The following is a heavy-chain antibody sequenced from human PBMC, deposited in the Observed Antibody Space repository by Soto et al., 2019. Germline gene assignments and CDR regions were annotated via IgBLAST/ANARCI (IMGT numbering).Heavy chain of an antibody. J-gene: IGHJ5*02. CDR2: IIPILGIA. CDR1: GGTFSSYT. Sequence: QVQLVQSGAEVKKPGSSVKVSCKASGGTFSSYTISWVRQAPGQGLEWMGRIIPILGIANYAQKFQGRVTITADKSPGTAYMELSSLRSEDTAVYYCARDRFGELLYNWFDPWGQGTLVTVSS. V-gene: IGHV1-69*08. D-gene: IGHD3-10*01. CDR3: ARDRFGELLYNWFDP.